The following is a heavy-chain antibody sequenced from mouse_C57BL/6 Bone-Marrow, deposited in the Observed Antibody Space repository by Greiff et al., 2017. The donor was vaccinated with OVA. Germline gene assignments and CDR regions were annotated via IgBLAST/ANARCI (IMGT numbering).Heavy chain of an antibody. CDR3: ARDRSYYSNHLYFDV. J-gene: IGHJ1*03. CDR2: ISDGGSYT. Sequence: EVQVVESGGGLVKPGGSLKLSCAASGFTFSSYAMSWVRQTPEKRLEWVATISDGGSYTYYPDNVKGRFTISRDNAKNNLYLQMSHLKSEDTAMYYCARDRSYYSNHLYFDVWGTGTTVTASS. V-gene: IGHV5-4*01. D-gene: IGHD2-5*01. CDR1: GFTFSSYA.